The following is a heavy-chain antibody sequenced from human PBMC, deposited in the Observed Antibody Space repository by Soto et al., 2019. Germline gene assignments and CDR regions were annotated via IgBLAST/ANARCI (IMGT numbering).Heavy chain of an antibody. D-gene: IGHD2-15*01. Sequence: SVKVSCKASGGTFSSYAISWVRQAPGQGLEWMGGIIPIFGTANYAQKFQGRVTITADVSTSTAYMELSSLRSEDKAVYDCARPLLNVVVVAATQGAHSSLAWGGQGTLVPVSA. CDR3: ARPLLNVVVVAATQGAHSSLAW. CDR2: IIPIFGTA. J-gene: IGHJ4*02. CDR1: GGTFSSYA. V-gene: IGHV1-69*13.